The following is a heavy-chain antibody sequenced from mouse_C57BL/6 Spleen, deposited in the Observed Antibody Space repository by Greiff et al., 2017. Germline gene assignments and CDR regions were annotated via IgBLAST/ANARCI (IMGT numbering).Heavy chain of an antibody. CDR3: AREGTTVVGYVDY. J-gene: IGHJ2*01. Sequence: QVQLQQSGPELVKPGASVKISCKASGYAFSSSWMNWVKQRPGKGLEWIGRIYPGDGDTNYNGKFKGKATLTADKSSSTAYMQLSSLTSEDSAVYFCAREGTTVVGYVDYWGQGTTLTVSS. CDR2: IYPGDGDT. D-gene: IGHD1-1*01. CDR1: GYAFSSSW. V-gene: IGHV1-82*01.